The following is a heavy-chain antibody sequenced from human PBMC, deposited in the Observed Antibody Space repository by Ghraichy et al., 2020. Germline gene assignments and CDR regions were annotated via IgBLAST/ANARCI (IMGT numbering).Heavy chain of an antibody. Sequence: SENLSLTCAVYGGSFSGYYWSWIRQPPGKGLEWIGEINHSGSTNYNPSLKSRVTISVDTSKNQFSLKLSSVTAADTAVYYCAREGIYGDYMDVWGKGTTVTVSS. V-gene: IGHV4-34*01. D-gene: IGHD4-17*01. CDR1: GGSFSGYY. CDR2: INHSGST. CDR3: AREGIYGDYMDV. J-gene: IGHJ6*03.